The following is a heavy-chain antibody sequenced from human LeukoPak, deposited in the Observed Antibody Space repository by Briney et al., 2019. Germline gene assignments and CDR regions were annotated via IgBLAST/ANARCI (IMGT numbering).Heavy chain of an antibody. CDR3: AREIAAAGTSYYYYYMDV. CDR1: GGSMSNYY. J-gene: IGHJ6*03. CDR2: IHYTGTT. Sequence: SETLSLTCTVSGGSMSNYYWSWIRQPPGKGLEWIGYIHYTGTTNYNPSLKSRVTISVDTSKNQFSLKLSSVTAADTAVYYCAREIAAAGTSYYYYYMDVWGKGTTVTVSS. V-gene: IGHV4-59*01. D-gene: IGHD6-13*01.